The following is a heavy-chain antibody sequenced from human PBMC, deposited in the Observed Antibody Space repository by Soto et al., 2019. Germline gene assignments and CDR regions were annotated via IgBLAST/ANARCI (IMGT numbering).Heavy chain of an antibody. CDR1: GGTFSSYA. CDR3: AKSRGIAAHQTARSYYYYGMDV. CDR2: IIHIFGTA. Sequence: QVQLVQSGAEVKKPGSSVKVSCKASGGTFSSYAISWVRQAPGQGIEWMEVIIHIFGTANYAQKLQGRVTITADESTSTAYMELSRLRSEDTAVYYCAKSRGIAAHQTARSYYYYGMDVWGHGTTVTVSS. V-gene: IGHV1-69*01. D-gene: IGHD6-13*01. J-gene: IGHJ6*02.